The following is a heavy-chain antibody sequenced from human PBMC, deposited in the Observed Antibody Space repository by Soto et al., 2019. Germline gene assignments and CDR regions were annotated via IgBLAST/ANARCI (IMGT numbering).Heavy chain of an antibody. CDR3: ARGVSAGVDY. D-gene: IGHD1-26*01. J-gene: IGHJ4*02. Sequence: ASVKVSCKASGYSFTSLDINWVRQTAGQGLEWMGWMQPSTGRTGYAQKFQGRVTMTRDTSINTAYMELTTLTSDDTAFYYCARGVSAGVDYWGQGTLVTSPQ. CDR2: MQPSTGRT. V-gene: IGHV1-8*01. CDR1: GYSFTSLD.